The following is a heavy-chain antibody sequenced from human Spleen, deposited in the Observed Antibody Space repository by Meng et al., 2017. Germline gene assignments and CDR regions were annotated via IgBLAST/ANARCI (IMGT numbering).Heavy chain of an antibody. J-gene: IGHJ4*02. CDR1: GGSFSGYY. D-gene: IGHD6-19*01. Sequence: QVQLQESGAGLLKPSETLSLTCAVYGGSFSGYYWSWIRQPPGKGLEWIGEINHSGNTNYNPSLKSRVTISVDTSKNQFSLKLSSVTAADTAVYYCARQLSSSGAGWGQGTLVTVSS. CDR2: INHSGNT. V-gene: IGHV4-34*01. CDR3: ARQLSSSGAG.